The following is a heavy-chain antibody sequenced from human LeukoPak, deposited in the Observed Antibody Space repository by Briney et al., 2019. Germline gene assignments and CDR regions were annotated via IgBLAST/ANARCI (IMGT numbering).Heavy chain of an antibody. CDR2: ISYDGSNK. J-gene: IGHJ4*02. D-gene: IGHD3-10*01. V-gene: IGHV3-30*03. CDR3: APYGSGSSSDY. CDR1: GFTFSSYG. Sequence: GGSLRLSCAASGFTFSSYGMHWVRQAPGKGLEWVAVISYDGSNKYYADSVKGRFTISRDNSKNTLYLQMNSLRAEDTAVYYCAPYGSGSSSDYWGQGTLVTVSS.